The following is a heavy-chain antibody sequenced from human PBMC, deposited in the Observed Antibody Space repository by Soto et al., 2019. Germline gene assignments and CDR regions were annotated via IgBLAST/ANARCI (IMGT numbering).Heavy chain of an antibody. CDR1: GGSISSSSYY. CDR3: ARGRIYVWGSYRYTPFDAFDI. V-gene: IGHV4-39*01. Sequence: SETLSLTCTVSGGSISSSSYYWGWIRQPPGKGLEWIGSIYYSGSTYYNPSLKSRVTISVDTSKNQFSLKLSSVTAADTAVYYCARGRIYVWGSYRYTPFDAFDIWGQGTMVTVSS. CDR2: IYYSGST. D-gene: IGHD3-16*02. J-gene: IGHJ3*02.